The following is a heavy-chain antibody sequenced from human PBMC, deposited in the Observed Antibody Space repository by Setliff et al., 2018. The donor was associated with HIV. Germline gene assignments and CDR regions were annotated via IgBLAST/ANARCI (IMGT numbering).Heavy chain of an antibody. V-gene: IGHV4-59*12. Sequence: SETLSLTCSVSGGSISNYYWSWIRQPPGKGLEWIGYMYYSGNTNYNPSLKSRVTISIDTSKNQFSLKLTSVTAADTAVYYCARGHCSGTNCYGVDYYGMDVWGQGTTVTVSS. CDR2: MYYSGNT. J-gene: IGHJ6*02. CDR3: ARGHCSGTNCYGVDYYGMDV. D-gene: IGHD2-2*01. CDR1: GGSISNYY.